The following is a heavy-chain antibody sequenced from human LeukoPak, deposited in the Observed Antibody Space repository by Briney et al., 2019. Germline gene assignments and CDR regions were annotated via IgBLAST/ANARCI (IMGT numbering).Heavy chain of an antibody. CDR3: ARPRGAFWSNHGMDV. V-gene: IGHV1-18*01. J-gene: IGHJ6*02. CDR2: ISAYNGNT. CDR1: GYTFTSHG. D-gene: IGHD3-3*01. Sequence: ASVTVSCKASGYTFTSHGISWVRQAPAQGLEGMGGISAYNGNTNYAQKLQGRVTMTTDTSTSTAYMELRSLRSDDTAVYYCARPRGAFWSNHGMDVWGQGTTVTVSS.